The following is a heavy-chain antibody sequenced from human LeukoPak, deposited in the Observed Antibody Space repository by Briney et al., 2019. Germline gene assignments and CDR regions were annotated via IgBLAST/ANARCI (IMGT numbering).Heavy chain of an antibody. CDR2: IIPIFGTA. Sequence: SVKVSCKAPGGTFSSYAISWVRQAPGQGLEWMGGIIPIFGTANYAQKFQGRVTITTDESTSTAYMELSSLRSEDTAVYYCARRPQWLVPNWFDPWGQGTLVTVSA. CDR1: GGTFSSYA. CDR3: ARRPQWLVPNWFDP. D-gene: IGHD6-19*01. V-gene: IGHV1-69*05. J-gene: IGHJ5*02.